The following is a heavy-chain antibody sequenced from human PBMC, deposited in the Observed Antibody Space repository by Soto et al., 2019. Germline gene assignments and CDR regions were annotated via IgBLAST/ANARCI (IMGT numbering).Heavy chain of an antibody. CDR1: GFTVSSSY. Sequence: EVQLVESGGSLIQPGGSLRLSCAASGFTVSSSYMSWVRQAPGQWLEWVLVIYSGGSTYYADSVKGRFTISRDNSKNTLYLQMNSLRAEDTAVYYCARAPGSSGYSDYFDYWGQGTLVIVSS. D-gene: IGHD3-22*01. J-gene: IGHJ4*02. CDR2: IYSGGST. V-gene: IGHV3-53*01. CDR3: ARAPGSSGYSDYFDY.